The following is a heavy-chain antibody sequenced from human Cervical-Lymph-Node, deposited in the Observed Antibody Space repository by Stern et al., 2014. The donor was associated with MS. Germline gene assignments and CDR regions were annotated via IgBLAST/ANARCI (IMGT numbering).Heavy chain of an antibody. D-gene: IGHD2-2*02. J-gene: IGHJ6*02. CDR1: GFTFEDYA. CDR2: IWYDGSQK. Sequence: VHLVDSGGGVVQPGGSQRLSCTASGFTFEDYAMEWVRQVPGKGLEWVAMIWYDGSQKYYGDSVRGRFSVSRDNSRNTLYLQMKSLSLEDTAVYYCARKIPDYYYYAMDVWGQGTTVTVSS. CDR3: ARKIPDYYYYAMDV. V-gene: IGHV3-33*01.